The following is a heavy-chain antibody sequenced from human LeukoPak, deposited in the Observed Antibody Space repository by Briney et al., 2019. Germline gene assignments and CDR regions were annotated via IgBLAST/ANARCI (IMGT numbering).Heavy chain of an antibody. J-gene: IGHJ3*02. CDR3: ARKRYYDSSGYYGDAFDI. Sequence: GGSLRLSCAASGFTVSSNYMSWVRQAPGKGLEWVSVIYSSGSTYYADSVKGRFTISRDNSKNTLYLQMNSLRAEDTAVYYCARKRYYDSSGYYGDAFDIWGQGTMVTVSS. D-gene: IGHD3-22*01. CDR2: IYSSGST. V-gene: IGHV3-53*01. CDR1: GFTVSSNY.